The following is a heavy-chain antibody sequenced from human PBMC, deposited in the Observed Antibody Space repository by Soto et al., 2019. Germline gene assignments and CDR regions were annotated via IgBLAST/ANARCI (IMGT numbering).Heavy chain of an antibody. J-gene: IGHJ4*02. D-gene: IGHD6-19*01. CDR2: IYSSGTT. Sequence: EVQLVESGGGLIQPGGSLRLSCAASGFTVSSNYMSWVRQAPGKGLEWVSIIYSSGTTYYADSVKGRFTISRDNSKNTLYRQMNSLRAEDTAVYYCARGIAVAGSYFDYWGQGTLVTVSS. V-gene: IGHV3-53*01. CDR3: ARGIAVAGSYFDY. CDR1: GFTVSSNY.